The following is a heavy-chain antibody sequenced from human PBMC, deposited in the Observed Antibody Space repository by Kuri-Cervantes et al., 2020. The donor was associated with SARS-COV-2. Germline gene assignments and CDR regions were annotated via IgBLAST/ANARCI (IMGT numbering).Heavy chain of an antibody. CDR3: ARNAVAGTYYYYMDV. CDR1: GFTFSSYG. CDR2: IWYDGSNK. J-gene: IGHJ6*03. Sequence: GGSLRLSCAASGFTFSSYGMHWVRQAPGKGLEWVAVIWYDGSNKYYADSVKGRFTISRDNSKNTLYLQMNSLRAEDTAVYYCARNAVAGTYYYYMDVRGKGTTVTVSS. D-gene: IGHD6-19*01. V-gene: IGHV3-33*01.